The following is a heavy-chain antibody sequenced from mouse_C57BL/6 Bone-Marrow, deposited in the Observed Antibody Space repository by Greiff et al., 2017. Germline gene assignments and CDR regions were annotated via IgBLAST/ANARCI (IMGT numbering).Heavy chain of an antibody. J-gene: IGHJ3*01. CDR3: ARSIAY. CDR2: INPGSGGT. CDR1: GYAFTNYL. V-gene: IGHV1-54*01. Sequence: VQLQQSGAELVRPGTSVKVSCKASGYAFTNYLIEWVKQRPGQGLEWIGVINPGSGGTNYNEKFKGKATLTADKSSSTAYMPLSSLTSEDSAVYFCARSIAYWGQGTLVTVSA.